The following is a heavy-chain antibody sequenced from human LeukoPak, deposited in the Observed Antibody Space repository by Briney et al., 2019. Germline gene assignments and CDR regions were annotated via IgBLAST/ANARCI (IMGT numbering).Heavy chain of an antibody. CDR2: IGVSATAI. J-gene: IGHJ4*02. CDR3: ARGSWRVARIPDY. CDR1: GFTFSDYY. D-gene: IGHD5-12*01. Sequence: SGGTLRLSCAASGFTFSDYYLTWIRQAPGKGLEWVSYIGVSATAIHYADSVKGRFTIFRDNAKNSLYLQTNRLRAEDTAVYYCARGSWRVARIPDYWGQGTLVTVSS. V-gene: IGHV3-11*01.